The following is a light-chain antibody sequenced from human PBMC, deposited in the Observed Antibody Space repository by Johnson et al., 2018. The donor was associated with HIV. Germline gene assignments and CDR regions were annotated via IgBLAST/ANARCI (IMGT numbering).Light chain of an antibody. CDR1: SSNIGNNY. CDR2: DNN. Sequence: QSVLTQPPSVSAAPGQKVTISCSGSSSNIGNNYVSWYQQLPGTAHKLLIYDNNKRPSGIPDRFSGSKSGTSATLCITGLQTGDEADYYCGTWDSSLSAGGVFGTGTKVTVL. CDR3: GTWDSSLSAGGV. J-gene: IGLJ1*01. V-gene: IGLV1-51*01.